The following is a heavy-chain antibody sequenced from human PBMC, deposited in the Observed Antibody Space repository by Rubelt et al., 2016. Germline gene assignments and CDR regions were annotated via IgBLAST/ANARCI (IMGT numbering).Heavy chain of an antibody. D-gene: IGHD3-16*02. J-gene: IGHJ4*02. CDR1: GFSLSTSGMC. CDR2: IDWDDDK. Sequence: QVTLRESGPALVKPTQTLTLTCTFSGFSLSTSGMCVSWIRQPPGKALEWLARIDWDDDKYYSTSLKTRLTISKDTSKKQVVLTMTNMDPVDTATYYCARTSMITFGGVIVVNFDYWGQGTLVTVSS. V-gene: IGHV2-70*15. CDR3: ARTSMITFGGVIVVNFDY.